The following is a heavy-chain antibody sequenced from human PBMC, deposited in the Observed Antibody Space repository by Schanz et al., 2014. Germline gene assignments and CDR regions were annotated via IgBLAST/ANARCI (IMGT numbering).Heavy chain of an antibody. D-gene: IGHD2-15*01. CDR3: ARGRGCTGGSCYSWFDL. V-gene: IGHV1-18*04. CDR1: GYTFTSYG. J-gene: IGHJ5*02. Sequence: QVQLVQSGDEVKKPGASVKVSCKASGYTFTSYGVSWVRQAPGQGLEWMGWISTYTGNTNYAQRLQDRFTMTTDTSTSTAYMELRSLRSDDTAVYYCARGRGCTGGSCYSWFDLWVQGTLVIVSS. CDR2: ISTYTGNT.